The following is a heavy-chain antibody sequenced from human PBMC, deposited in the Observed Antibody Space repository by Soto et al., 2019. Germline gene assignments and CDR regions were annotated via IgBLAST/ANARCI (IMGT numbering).Heavy chain of an antibody. V-gene: IGHV3-23*01. CDR1: GFTFSSYA. Sequence: GGSLRLSCTGSGFTFSSYAMSWVRRAPGKGLEWVSTISDRPTGHTHYAESVRGRFTISRDDSRDTVFLQMDSLRAEDTAVYYCTTRMTAHFDYWGQGVLVTVSS. CDR2: ISDRPTGHT. D-gene: IGHD2-21*02. J-gene: IGHJ4*02. CDR3: TTRMTAHFDY.